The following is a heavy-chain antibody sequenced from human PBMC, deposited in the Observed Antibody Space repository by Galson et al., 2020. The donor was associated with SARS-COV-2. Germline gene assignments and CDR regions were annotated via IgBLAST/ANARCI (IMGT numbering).Heavy chain of an antibody. CDR2: IWYDGSNK. J-gene: IGHJ6*02. V-gene: IGHV3-33*01. CDR1: GFTFSKYG. Sequence: GGSLRLSCAASGFTFSKYGMHWVRQAPGKGLEWVAVIWYDGSNKYYADSVKGRFTISRDNSKNTLYLQMNTLRAEDTAVYYCAGAVYASSKYGMDVWGQGTTVTVSS. D-gene: IGHD6-13*01. CDR3: AGAVYASSKYGMDV.